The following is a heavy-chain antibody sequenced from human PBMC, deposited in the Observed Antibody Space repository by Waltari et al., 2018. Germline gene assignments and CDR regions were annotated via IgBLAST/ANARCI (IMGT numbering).Heavy chain of an antibody. CDR3: ARGSRRSGSDYFEV. J-gene: IGHJ3*01. Sequence: QSQLVQSGAKVRMPGAAVKISCKAAGYTLTAYTIHWIRQAPGQSLEWMGWINVGQRDTNNSEKLQVRVTIARDTSDTSASTVYMEWRSLTADDTAIYDWARGSRRSGSDYFEVWGQGTLLTVSS. V-gene: IGHV1-3*01. D-gene: IGHD5-12*01. CDR1: GYTLTAYT. CDR2: INVGQRDT.